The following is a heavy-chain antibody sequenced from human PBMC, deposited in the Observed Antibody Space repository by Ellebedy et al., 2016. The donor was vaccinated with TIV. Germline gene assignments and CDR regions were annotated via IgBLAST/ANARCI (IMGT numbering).Heavy chain of an antibody. D-gene: IGHD3-10*01. CDR3: ARDEAWGSGSYPYYFYMDV. J-gene: IGHJ6*03. CDR1: GFTFSSYD. V-gene: IGHV3-74*01. CDR2: IISDGSTR. Sequence: GESLKISCAASGFTFSSYDLHWVRQAPGKGLVWVSQIISDGSTRYYADSVKGRFTISRDNAKNTVYLQMNSLTAEDTGVYYCARDEAWGSGSYPYYFYMDVWGKGTTVTVSS.